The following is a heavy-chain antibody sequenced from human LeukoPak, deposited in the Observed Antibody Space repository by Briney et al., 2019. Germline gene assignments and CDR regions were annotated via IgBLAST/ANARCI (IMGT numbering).Heavy chain of an antibody. CDR2: IYYSGST. D-gene: IGHD3-10*01. CDR3: ASTPILRTSSSLLLWFGELSSSRSYYYGMDV. CDR1: VGSISSGYYY. V-gene: IGHV4-30-4*01. Sequence: SETLSLTCTVSVGSISSGYYYWSWIRQPPGKGLEWIGYIYYSGSTYYNPSLKSRVTISVDTSKNQFSLKLSSVTAADTAVYYCASTPILRTSSSLLLWFGELSSSRSYYYGMDVWGQGTTVTVSS. J-gene: IGHJ6*02.